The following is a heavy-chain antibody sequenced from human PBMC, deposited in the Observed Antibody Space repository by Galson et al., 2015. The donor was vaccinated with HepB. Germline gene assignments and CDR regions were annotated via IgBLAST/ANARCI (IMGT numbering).Heavy chain of an antibody. CDR3: ARDGPCFGGSSGDY. V-gene: IGHV3-53*01. Sequence: SLRLSCAASGFIVSSNQMCWVRQAAGQGLEWVSEMYTGGSAYYADSVKGRFTISRDNSENTVYLQMNSLSAEDTAIYYCARDGPCFGGSSGDYWGQGTLLAVSS. CDR1: GFIVSSNQ. D-gene: IGHD3-10*01. J-gene: IGHJ4*02. CDR2: MYTGGSA.